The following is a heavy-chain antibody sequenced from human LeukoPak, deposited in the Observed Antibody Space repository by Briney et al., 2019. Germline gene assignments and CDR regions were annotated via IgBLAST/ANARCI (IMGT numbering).Heavy chain of an antibody. D-gene: IGHD3-22*01. V-gene: IGHV3-23*01. Sequence: GGSLRLSCAASGFTFSSYAMSWVRQAPGKGLEWVSATSGSGGSTYYADSVKGRFTISRDNSKNTLYLQMNSLRAEDTAVYYCAKDEARYYDSSGHFDYWGQGTLVTVSS. J-gene: IGHJ4*02. CDR1: GFTFSSYA. CDR2: TSGSGGST. CDR3: AKDEARYYDSSGHFDY.